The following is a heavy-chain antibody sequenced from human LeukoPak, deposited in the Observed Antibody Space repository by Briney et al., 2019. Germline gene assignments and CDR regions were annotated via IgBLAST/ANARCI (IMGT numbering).Heavy chain of an antibody. J-gene: IGHJ4*02. V-gene: IGHV3-23*01. CDR2: ISGSGGST. CDR1: GFTFSSYA. CDR3: AKDGHGGYSGYIDY. D-gene: IGHD1-26*01. Sequence: GRSLRLSCAASGFTFSSYAMSWVRQAPGKGLEWVSAISGSGGSTYYADSVKGRFTISRDNSKNTLYLQMNSLRAEDTAVYYCAKDGHGGYSGYIDYWGQGTLVTVSS.